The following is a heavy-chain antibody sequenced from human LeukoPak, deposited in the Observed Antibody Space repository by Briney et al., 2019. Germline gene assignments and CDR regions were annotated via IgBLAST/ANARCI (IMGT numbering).Heavy chain of an antibody. D-gene: IGHD6-13*01. V-gene: IGHV1-3*01. CDR3: ANSGSSKGFDY. CDR2: INAGNGNT. CDR1: GYTFTSYA. Sequence: GASVKVSCKASGYTFTSYAMHWVRQAPGQRLEWMGWINAGNGNTKYSQKFQGRVTITRDTSASTAYMELSSLRAEDTAVYYCANSGSSKGFDYWGQGTLVTVSS. J-gene: IGHJ4*02.